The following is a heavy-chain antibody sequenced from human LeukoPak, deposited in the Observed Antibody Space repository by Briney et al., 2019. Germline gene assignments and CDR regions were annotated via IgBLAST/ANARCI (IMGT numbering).Heavy chain of an antibody. J-gene: IGHJ4*02. CDR2: IYYSGST. Sequence: SETLSLTCTVSGGSISSSSHYWGWIRQPPGKGLEWIGSIYYSGSTYYNPPLKSRVTISVDTSKNQFSLKLSSVTAADTAVYYCARLGDSSGYYYVPYYFDYWGQGTLVTVSS. V-gene: IGHV4-39*01. CDR1: GGSISSSSHY. CDR3: ARLGDSSGYYYVPYYFDY. D-gene: IGHD3-22*01.